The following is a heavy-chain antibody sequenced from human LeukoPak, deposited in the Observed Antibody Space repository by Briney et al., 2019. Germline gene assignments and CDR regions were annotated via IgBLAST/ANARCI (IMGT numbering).Heavy chain of an antibody. CDR3: ARDPRRGGSSGYLLY. CDR1: GFTFSSYA. J-gene: IGHJ4*02. D-gene: IGHD3-22*01. V-gene: IGHV3-30-3*01. CDR2: ISYDGSNK. Sequence: GGSLRLSCAASGFTFSSYAMHWVRQAPGRGLEWVAVISYDGSNKYYADSVKGRFTISRDNSKNTLYLQMNSLRAEDTAVYYCARDPRRGGSSGYLLYWGQGTLVTVSS.